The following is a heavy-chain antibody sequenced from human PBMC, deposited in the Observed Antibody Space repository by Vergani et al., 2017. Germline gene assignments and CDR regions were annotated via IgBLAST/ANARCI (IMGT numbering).Heavy chain of an antibody. Sequence: QVQLQESGPGLVKSSETLSLTCSVSGGSMSGYYWSWIRQPPGKELEWIGYMYHSGSTNYKPSLETRVTISGDTSKNQFSLKLNSVTAADTAVYYCGRVADFYGLGSRLLDLWGQGILVTVSS. CDR3: GRVADFYGLGSRLLDL. V-gene: IGHV4-59*01. D-gene: IGHD3-10*01. CDR1: GGSMSGYY. J-gene: IGHJ5*02. CDR2: MYHSGST.